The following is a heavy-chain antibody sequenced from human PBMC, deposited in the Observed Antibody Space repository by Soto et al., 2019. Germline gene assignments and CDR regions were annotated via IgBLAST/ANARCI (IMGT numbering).Heavy chain of an antibody. CDR1: GFTFSSYG. J-gene: IGHJ4*01. V-gene: IGHV3-30*18. D-gene: IGHD3-9*01. CDR2: ISYDGSNK. Sequence: GGALRLSCAASGFTFSSYGMHWVRQAPGKGLEWVAVISYDGSNKYYADSVKGRFTISRDNSKNTLYLQMNSLRAEDTAVYYCAKRSYDILTGDYYFDYWGQEALVTVSS. CDR3: AKRSYDILTGDYYFDY.